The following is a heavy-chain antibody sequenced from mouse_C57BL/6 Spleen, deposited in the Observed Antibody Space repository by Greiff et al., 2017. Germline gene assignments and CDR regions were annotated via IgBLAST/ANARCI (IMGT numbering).Heavy chain of an antibody. V-gene: IGHV1-55*01. CDR1: GYTFTSYW. Sequence: QVHVKQSGAELVKPGASVKMSCKASGYTFTSYWITWVKQRPGQGLEWIGDIYPGSGSTNYNEKFKSKATLTVDTSSSTAYMQLSSLTSEDSAVYYCARWDYGSPYYFDYWGQGTTLTVSS. CDR2: IYPGSGST. D-gene: IGHD1-1*01. CDR3: ARWDYGSPYYFDY. J-gene: IGHJ2*01.